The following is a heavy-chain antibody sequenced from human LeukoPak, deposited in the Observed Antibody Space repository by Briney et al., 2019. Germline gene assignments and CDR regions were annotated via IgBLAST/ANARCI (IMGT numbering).Heavy chain of an antibody. D-gene: IGHD5-24*01. CDR1: GYSFSSYG. V-gene: IGHV1-18*01. CDR3: ARGGYKDADLDFDY. CDR2: ISAYNGNT. Sequence: ASVKVTCKASGYSFSSYGISWVRQAPGQGLEYMGWISAYNGNTNFGQNVQGRVTMTTDTSTSTAYMELKHLRSDDTAVYYFARGGYKDADLDFDYGGQGTLVTVSS. J-gene: IGHJ4*02.